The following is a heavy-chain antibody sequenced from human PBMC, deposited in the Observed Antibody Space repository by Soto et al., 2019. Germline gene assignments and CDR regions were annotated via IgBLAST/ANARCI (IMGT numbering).Heavy chain of an antibody. CDR2: IWDDGSNK. V-gene: IGHV3-33*01. D-gene: IGHD3-16*01. CDR3: ARKDWGACFDP. Sequence: QVQLVESGGGVVQPGRSLRLSCAASGFTFSRYGMHWVRQAPGKGLEWVAVIWDDGSNKNYADSVKGRFTISRDNSKNTHYLKGTGRTAEARAVYYCARKDWGACFDPWGQGTLVTVS. CDR1: GFTFSRYG. J-gene: IGHJ5*02.